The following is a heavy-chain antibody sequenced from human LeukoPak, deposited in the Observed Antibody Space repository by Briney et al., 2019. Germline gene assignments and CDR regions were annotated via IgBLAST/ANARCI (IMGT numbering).Heavy chain of an antibody. CDR2: IYYSGST. V-gene: IGHV4-59*01. D-gene: IGHD6-13*01. Sequence: PSETLSLTCTVSGRSISGYYWSWIRQPPGKGLEWIGYIYYSGSTNYNPSLKSRVTISVDTSKNQFSLKLSSVTAADTAVYYCARTPGYSSSWYLGYYYYMDVWGKGTTVTVSS. CDR1: GRSISGYY. CDR3: ARTPGYSSSWYLGYYYYMDV. J-gene: IGHJ6*03.